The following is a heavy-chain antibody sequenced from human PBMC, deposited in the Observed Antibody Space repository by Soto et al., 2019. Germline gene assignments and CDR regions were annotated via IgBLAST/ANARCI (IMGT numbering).Heavy chain of an antibody. CDR2: INPGSGSR. CDR1: GYTFSSYY. J-gene: IGHJ4*02. V-gene: IGHV1-46*01. CDR3: GRVLKPVRGVRGALNY. D-gene: IGHD3-10*01. Sequence: QVQLVQSGAEVKKPGASVKVSCQASGYTFSSYYIHWVRQAPGQGLEWRVIINPGSGSRTYAQKFQGRVTMTWDTSTSTVYMELRSLRSEDTVVYYSGRVLKPVRGVRGALNYWGQGTLVTVSS.